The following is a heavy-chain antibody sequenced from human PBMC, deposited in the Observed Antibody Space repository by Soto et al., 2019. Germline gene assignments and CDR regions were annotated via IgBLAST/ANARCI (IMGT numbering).Heavy chain of an antibody. CDR3: AKDSGYNYGYFRWFDP. CDR1: DSISTYY. V-gene: IGHV4-59*01. Sequence: SETLSLTCTVDSISTYYWNWVRQTPGKGLEWIGYIYYLGRTNYNRSLKSRVTISIDMSKNQFSLRLNSVTAADTAVYYCAKDSGYNYGYFRWFDPWGQGTLVTVSS. CDR2: IYYLGRT. D-gene: IGHD5-18*01. J-gene: IGHJ5*02.